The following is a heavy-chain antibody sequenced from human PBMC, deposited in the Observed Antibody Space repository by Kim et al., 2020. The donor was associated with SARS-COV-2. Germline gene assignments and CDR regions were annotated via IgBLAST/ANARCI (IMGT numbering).Heavy chain of an antibody. V-gene: IGHV4-30-4*01. CDR3: ARQPSDDSSGYYFYY. CDR2: IYYSGST. Sequence: SETLSLTCTVSGGSISSGDYYWSWIRQPPGKGLEWIGYIYYSGSTYYNPSLKSRVTISVDTSKNQFSLKLSSVTAADTAVYYCARQPSDDSSGYYFYYWGQGTLVTVSS. CDR1: GGSISSGDYY. J-gene: IGHJ4*02. D-gene: IGHD3-22*01.